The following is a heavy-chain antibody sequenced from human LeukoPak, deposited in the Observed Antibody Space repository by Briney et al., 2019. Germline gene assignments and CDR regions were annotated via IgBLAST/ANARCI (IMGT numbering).Heavy chain of an antibody. Sequence: ASVKVSCKASGYTFTGYYMHWVRQAPGQGLEWMGWINPNSGGTNYAQKFQGRVTMTRDTSISTAYIELSRLRSDETGVYYCARDGFTKAKYYDSCGPQARENDYWGQGTLVTVSS. V-gene: IGHV1-2*02. CDR3: ARDGFTKAKYYDSCGPQARENDY. J-gene: IGHJ4*02. CDR1: GYTFTGYY. D-gene: IGHD3-22*01. CDR2: INPNSGGT.